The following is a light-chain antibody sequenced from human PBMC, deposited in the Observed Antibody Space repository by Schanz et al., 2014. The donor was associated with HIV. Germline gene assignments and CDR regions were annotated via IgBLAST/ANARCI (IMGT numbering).Light chain of an antibody. CDR1: QSIDSSY. V-gene: IGKV3-20*01. CDR3: QQYGSSPRLT. CDR2: GAS. Sequence: EIVLTQSPGSLSLSPGGRATLSCRASQSIDSSYLAWYQQKPGQAPRLLISGASTRAAGIPDRFSGSGSGTDFTLTISRLEPEDFAVYYCQQYGSSPRLTFGGGTTVEIK. J-gene: IGKJ4*01.